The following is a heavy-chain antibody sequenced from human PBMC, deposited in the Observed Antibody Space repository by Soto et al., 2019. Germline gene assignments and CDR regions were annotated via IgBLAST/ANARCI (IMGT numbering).Heavy chain of an antibody. D-gene: IGHD5-12*01. V-gene: IGHV4-34*01. CDR2: INHSGST. CDR1: GGSFRGYY. Sequence: PSETLSLTCAVYGGSFRGYYWRWIRQPPGKGLEWIGEINHSGSTNYNPSLKSRVTISVDTSKNQFSLKLSSVTAADTAVYYCARVRGNIVATTYYYYYMDVWGKGTTVTVSS. J-gene: IGHJ6*03. CDR3: ARVRGNIVATTYYYYYMDV.